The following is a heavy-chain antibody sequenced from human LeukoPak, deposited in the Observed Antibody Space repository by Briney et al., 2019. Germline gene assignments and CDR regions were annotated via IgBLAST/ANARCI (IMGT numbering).Heavy chain of an antibody. V-gene: IGHV3-30*02. CDR2: IRYDGSNK. CDR3: AKGCCSGGSCCFDF. J-gene: IGHJ3*01. Sequence: PGGSLRLSCAASGFTFSSYGMHWVRQAPGKGLDWVAFIRYDGSNKYYADSVKGRFTISRDNSKNTLYLQMIRLRAEDTAVYYCAKGCCSGGSCCFDFWGQGTMVTVCS. D-gene: IGHD2-15*01. CDR1: GFTFSSYG.